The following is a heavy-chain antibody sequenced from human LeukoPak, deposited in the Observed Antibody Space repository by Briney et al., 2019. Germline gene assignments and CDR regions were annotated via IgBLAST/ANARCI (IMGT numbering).Heavy chain of an antibody. D-gene: IGHD3-22*01. V-gene: IGHV3-66*01. CDR1: GFTVSSNY. J-gene: IGHJ3*02. CDR2: IYSGGST. CDR3: ARDNTPRRYYYDSSGPGDAFDI. Sequence: GGSLRLSCAASGFTVSSNYMSWVRQAPGKGLEWVSVIYSGGSTYYADSVKGRFTISRDNSKNTLYLQMNSLRAEDTAVYYCARDNTPRRYYYDSSGPGDAFDIWGQGTMVTVSS.